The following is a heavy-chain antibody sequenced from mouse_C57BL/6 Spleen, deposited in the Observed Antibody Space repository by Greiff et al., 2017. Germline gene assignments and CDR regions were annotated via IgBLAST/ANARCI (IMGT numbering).Heavy chain of an antibody. CDR1: GFTFSSYG. V-gene: IGHV5-6*01. Sequence: EVKLVESGGDLVKPGGSLKLSCAASGFTFSSYGMSWVRQTPDKRLEWVATISSGGSYTYYPDSVKGRFTISSDNAKTTLYLQMSSLKSEDTAMXYCASHATLDYWGQGTTLTVSS. CDR3: ASHATLDY. CDR2: ISSGGSYT. J-gene: IGHJ2*01. D-gene: IGHD1-1*01.